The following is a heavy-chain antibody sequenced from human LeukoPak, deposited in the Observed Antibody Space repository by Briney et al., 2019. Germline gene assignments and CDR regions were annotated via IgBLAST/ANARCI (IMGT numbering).Heavy chain of an antibody. J-gene: IGHJ5*02. Sequence: SETLSLTCAVYGGSFSGYYWSWIRQPPGRGLEWIGYIYYSGSTNYNPSLKSRVTISVDTSKNQFSLKLSSVTAADTAVYYCARDIKESWFDPWGQGTLVTVSS. CDR1: GGSFSGYY. CDR3: ARDIKESWFDP. CDR2: IYYSGST. V-gene: IGHV4-59*01. D-gene: IGHD3-10*01.